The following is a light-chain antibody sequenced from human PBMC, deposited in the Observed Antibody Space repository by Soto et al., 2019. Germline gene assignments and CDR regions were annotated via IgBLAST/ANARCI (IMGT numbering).Light chain of an antibody. CDR1: SSNIGAGYN. CDR2: GDS. J-gene: IGLJ3*02. CDR3: QSYDSSLSGWL. Sequence: QSVLTQPPSVSGAPGQRVTISCTGSSSNIGAGYNVHWYQQVPGTAPKLLIYGDSNRPSGVPDRFSGSKSGTSASLAITGLQAEDEADYYCQSYDSSLSGWLFSGGTKLTVL. V-gene: IGLV1-40*01.